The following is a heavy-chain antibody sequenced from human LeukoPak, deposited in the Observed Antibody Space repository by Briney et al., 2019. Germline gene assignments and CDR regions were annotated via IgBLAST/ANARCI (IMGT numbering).Heavy chain of an antibody. CDR1: GFTFSSYW. V-gene: IGHV3-74*01. CDR2: INGDGRNI. CDR3: ARDYTYCSGSRCYDRFDY. J-gene: IGHJ4*02. Sequence: PGGSLRLSCVASGFTFSSYWMHWVRQDPRKGLVWVSRINGDGRNINYADSVRGRFTISRDNAKNSLYLQMNSLTAEDTAVYYCARDYTYCSGSRCYDRFDYWGQGIRVTVSS. D-gene: IGHD2-15*01.